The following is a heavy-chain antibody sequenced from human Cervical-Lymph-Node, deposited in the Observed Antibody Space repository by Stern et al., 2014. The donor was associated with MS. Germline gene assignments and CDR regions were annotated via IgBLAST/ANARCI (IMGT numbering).Heavy chain of an antibody. Sequence: QVQLQQWGAGLLKPSETLSLTCAVYGGSFSGYYWSWFRQSPGQALAWIGELNHSGTSHYNPSLKRPVTLLVDTPKHPYSLNLRSVTAADTAVYYCARGLTMKRSVDVWGQGTTVTVSS. CDR3: ARGLTMKRSVDV. CDR1: GGSFSGYY. D-gene: IGHD3-22*01. J-gene: IGHJ6*02. V-gene: IGHV4-34*01. CDR2: LNHSGTS.